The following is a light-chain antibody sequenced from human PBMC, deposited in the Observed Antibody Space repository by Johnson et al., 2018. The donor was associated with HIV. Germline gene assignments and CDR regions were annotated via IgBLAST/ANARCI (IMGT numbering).Light chain of an antibody. Sequence: QAVLTQPPSVSAAPGQKVTISCSGSTSKIGNNYVSWYQQFPGTAPKLLIYENNKRPSGIHDRFSDSQSGTSATLAITGLHTGGEADYSCGTWDTSLGAQYVFGSGSKVTVL. J-gene: IGLJ1*01. V-gene: IGLV1-51*02. CDR3: GTWDTSLGAQYV. CDR2: ENN. CDR1: TSKIGNNY.